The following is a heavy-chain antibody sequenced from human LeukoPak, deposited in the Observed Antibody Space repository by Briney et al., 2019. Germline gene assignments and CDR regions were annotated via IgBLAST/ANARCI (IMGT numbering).Heavy chain of an antibody. D-gene: IGHD6-19*01. V-gene: IGHV3-15*01. CDR3: ITVAVAVGSLAFDI. CDR2: MKSKTDGGTT. Sequence: GRSPRLSCAASGFTFSSYGMHWVRQAPGKGLEWVGRMKSKTDGGTTDYAAPVKGRFTISRDDSKNTLYLQMSSLKTEDTAVYYCITVAVAVGSLAFDIWGQGTMVTVSS. J-gene: IGHJ3*02. CDR1: GFTFSSYG.